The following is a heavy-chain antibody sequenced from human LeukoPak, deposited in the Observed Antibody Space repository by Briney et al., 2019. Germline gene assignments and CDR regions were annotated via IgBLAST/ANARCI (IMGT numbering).Heavy chain of an antibody. J-gene: IGHJ4*02. CDR3: ARLDYGANYRNFDY. CDR2: IYPADSDT. Sequence: GESLKVSCKAPGYSFTNYWIGWVRQMPGKGLEWMGSIYPADSDTRNRPSFQGQVTISADKSISTAYLQWSSLKASDTAMYYCARLDYGANYRNFDYWGQGTLVTVSS. D-gene: IGHD4/OR15-4a*01. CDR1: GYSFTNYW. V-gene: IGHV5-51*01.